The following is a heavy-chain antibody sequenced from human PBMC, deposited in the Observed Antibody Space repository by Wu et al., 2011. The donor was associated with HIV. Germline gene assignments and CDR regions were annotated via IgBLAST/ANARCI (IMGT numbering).Heavy chain of an antibody. J-gene: IGHJ6*02. V-gene: IGHV1-69*15. CDR2: IIPMFGTT. CDR1: GGTFSSYV. CDR3: ARGFTRGYYYGGPHYAMDL. Sequence: QVQLVQSGAEVKKPGSSVKVSCKASGGTFSSYVINWVRQAPGQGLEWMGRIIPMFGTTNYAQKFQGRVTITADESTSTAYMELSRLRSDDTAIYFCARGFTRGYYYGGPHYAMDLWGQGTTVTVSS. D-gene: IGHD3-10*01.